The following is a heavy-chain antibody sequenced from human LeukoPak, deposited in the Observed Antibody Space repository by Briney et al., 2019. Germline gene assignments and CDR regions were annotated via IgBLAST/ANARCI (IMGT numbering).Heavy chain of an antibody. V-gene: IGHV4-4*07. CDR2: IYTSGST. CDR1: GGSITSYY. Sequence: SETLSLTCTVSGGSITSYYWSWVRQPPGKGLEWIGRIYTSGSTNYNPSLKSRVTMSVDTSKNQFSLKLSSVTAADTAVYYCARDSSSSGYLSYFDYWGQGTLVTVSS. J-gene: IGHJ4*02. D-gene: IGHD3-22*01. CDR3: ARDSSSSGYLSYFDY.